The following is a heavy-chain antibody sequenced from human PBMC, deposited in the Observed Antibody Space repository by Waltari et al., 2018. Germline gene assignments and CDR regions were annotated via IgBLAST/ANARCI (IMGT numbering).Heavy chain of an antibody. Sequence: QVQLQESGPGLLKPSATLSLTCAVYGGSFSDSYWSWIRQPPGKGLEWIGEINHSGNTNYNPSLKSRVTTSVDTSKTQFSLKVTSVTAADTAVYYCARRRSLPHPYYFDYWGQGTLVTVSS. CDR2: INHSGNT. CDR1: GGSFSDSY. V-gene: IGHV4-34*01. J-gene: IGHJ4*02. CDR3: ARRRSLPHPYYFDY.